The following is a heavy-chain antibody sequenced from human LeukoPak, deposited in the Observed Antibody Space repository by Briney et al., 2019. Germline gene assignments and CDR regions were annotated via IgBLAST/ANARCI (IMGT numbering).Heavy chain of an antibody. CDR1: GGSISSSNW. Sequence: SETLSLTCAVSGGSISSSNWWSWVRQPPGKGLEWIGEIYHSGSTYYNPSLKSRVTISVDTSKNQLSLKLSSVTAADTAVYYCARVDIVVVPAAISPNWFDPWGQGTLVTVSS. J-gene: IGHJ5*02. V-gene: IGHV4-4*02. D-gene: IGHD2-2*01. CDR2: IYHSGST. CDR3: ARVDIVVVPAAISPNWFDP.